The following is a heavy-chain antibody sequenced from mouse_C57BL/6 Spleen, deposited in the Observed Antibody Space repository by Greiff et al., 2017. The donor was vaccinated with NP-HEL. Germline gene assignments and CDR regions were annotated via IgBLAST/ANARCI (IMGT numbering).Heavy chain of an antibody. J-gene: IGHJ1*03. V-gene: IGHV5-17*01. CDR1: GFTFSDYG. CDR2: ISSGSSTI. D-gene: IGHD1-1*01. Sequence: EVMLVESGGGLVKPGGSLKLSCAASGFTFSDYGMHWVRQAPEKGLEWVAYISSGSSTIYYADTVKGRFTISRDNAKNTLFLQMTSLRSEDTTMYYCARKDGSSSYFDVWGTGTTVTVSS. CDR3: ARKDGSSSYFDV.